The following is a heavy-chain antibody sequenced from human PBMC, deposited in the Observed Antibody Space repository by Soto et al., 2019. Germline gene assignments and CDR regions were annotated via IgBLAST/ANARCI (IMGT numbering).Heavy chain of an antibody. D-gene: IGHD3-3*01. CDR1: GYTFTTYG. CDR3: ARQRFLEDPADRYYYYYGMDV. CDR2: ISGYSGDT. V-gene: IGHV1-18*04. Sequence: ASVKVSCKASGYTFTTYGISWVRQAPGQGLEWMGWISGYSGDTNYAQKLQGRVTVTTDTSTSTAYMELRSLRSDDTAMYYCARQRFLEDPADRYYYYYGMDVWGQGTTVTVSS. J-gene: IGHJ6*02.